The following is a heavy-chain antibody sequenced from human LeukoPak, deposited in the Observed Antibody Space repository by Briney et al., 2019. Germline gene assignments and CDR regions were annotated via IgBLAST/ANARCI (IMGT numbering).Heavy chain of an antibody. D-gene: IGHD6-19*01. CDR1: GGSISSYY. CDR2: IYYTGST. J-gene: IGHJ5*01. Sequence: SETLSLTCTVSGGSISSYYWSWIRQPLGKGLEWIGYIYYTGSTNYNPSLKTRVTISVDTSKRQFSLKLSSVTAADTAVYYCASQSGSSGWFAYWGQGTLVTVSP. V-gene: IGHV4-59*08. CDR3: ASQSGSSGWFAY.